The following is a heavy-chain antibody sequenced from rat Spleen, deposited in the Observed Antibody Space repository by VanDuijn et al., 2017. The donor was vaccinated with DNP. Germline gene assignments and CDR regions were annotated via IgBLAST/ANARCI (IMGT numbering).Heavy chain of an antibody. Sequence: EVQLVESGGGLVQPGRSLKLSCAASGFTFSDYYMAWVRQAPTKGLEWVAYISYDGGSTYHGDSVKGRFTISRANEKSTLYLQMDSLRSEETATYYCARHGYEDWFAYWGQGTLVTVSS. CDR3: ARHGYEDWFAY. CDR2: ISYDGGST. V-gene: IGHV5-7*01. CDR1: GFTFSDYY. D-gene: IGHD1-7*01. J-gene: IGHJ3*01.